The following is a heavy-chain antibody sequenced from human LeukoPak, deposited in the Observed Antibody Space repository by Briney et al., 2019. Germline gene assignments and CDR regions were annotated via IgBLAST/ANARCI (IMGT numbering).Heavy chain of an antibody. V-gene: IGHV1-8*02. CDR1: GYTFTSYD. Sequence: ASVKVSCKASGYTFTSYDINWVRQVTGQGLEWMGWMNPKSGNTGYAQKFQGRVTMTTDTSTSTAYMELRSLRSDDTALYYCARESYNSGSYYNDYWGQGTLVTVSS. CDR2: MNPKSGNT. CDR3: ARESYNSGSYYNDY. D-gene: IGHD3-10*01. J-gene: IGHJ4*02.